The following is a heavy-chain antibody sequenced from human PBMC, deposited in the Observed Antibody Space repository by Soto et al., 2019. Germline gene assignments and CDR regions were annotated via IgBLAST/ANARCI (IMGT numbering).Heavy chain of an antibody. CDR1: GGSISSGGYY. CDR2: IYYSGST. Sequence: QVQLQESGPGPVKPSQTLSLTCTVSGGSISSGGYYWSWIRQHPGKGLEWIGYIYYSGSTYYNPSLKSRVTISVDTSKNQFSLKLSSVTAADTAVYYCARDLSRDYYGMDVWGQGTTVTVSS. V-gene: IGHV4-31*03. J-gene: IGHJ6*02. CDR3: ARDLSRDYYGMDV.